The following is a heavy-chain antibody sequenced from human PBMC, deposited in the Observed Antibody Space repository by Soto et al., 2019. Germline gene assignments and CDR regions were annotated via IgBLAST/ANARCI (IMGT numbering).Heavy chain of an antibody. J-gene: IGHJ4*02. Sequence: QITLKESGPTLVKPTQTLTLTCTFSGFSLSTSGVGVGWIRQPPGKALEWLALIYWDDDKRYSPSLKSRLTITKDTSKNQVVLTMTNMDPVDTATYYCAHRVGGSGSYYNEGNYFDYWGQGTLVTVSS. V-gene: IGHV2-5*02. CDR3: AHRVGGSGSYYNEGNYFDY. D-gene: IGHD3-10*01. CDR2: IYWDDDK. CDR1: GFSLSTSGVG.